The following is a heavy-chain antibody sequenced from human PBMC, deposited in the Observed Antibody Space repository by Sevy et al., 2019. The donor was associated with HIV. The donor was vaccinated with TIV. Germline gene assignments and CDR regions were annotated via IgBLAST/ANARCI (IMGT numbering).Heavy chain of an antibody. D-gene: IGHD2-8*02. CDR3: AKRRVQSGLSGGGANYGMDV. CDR2: LIGGGSRT. V-gene: IGHV3-23*01. CDR1: GFPFSNFA. Sequence: GGSLRLSCAASGFPFSNFAMSWVRQAPGKGLEWVSTLIGGGSRTYYADSVTGRFSMSRDNSRNTLYLQMNSLRAGDTAIYYCAKRRVQSGLSGGGANYGMDVWGRRTTVTVSS. J-gene: IGHJ6*02.